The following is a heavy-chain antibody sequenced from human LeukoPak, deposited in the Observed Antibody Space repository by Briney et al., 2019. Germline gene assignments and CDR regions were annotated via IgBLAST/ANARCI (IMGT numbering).Heavy chain of an antibody. Sequence: GGSLRLSCAASGFTFSSYGMHWVRQAPGKGLEWGAVIWYDGSNKYYADSVKGRFTISRDNSKNTLYLQMNSLRAEDTAVYYCARDPDTAMVLFDYWGQGTLVTVSS. V-gene: IGHV3-33*01. CDR1: GFTFSSYG. CDR3: ARDPDTAMVLFDY. J-gene: IGHJ4*02. D-gene: IGHD5-18*01. CDR2: IWYDGSNK.